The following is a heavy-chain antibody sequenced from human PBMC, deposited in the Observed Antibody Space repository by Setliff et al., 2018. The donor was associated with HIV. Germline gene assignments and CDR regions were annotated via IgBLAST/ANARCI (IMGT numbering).Heavy chain of an antibody. V-gene: IGHV1-2*02. J-gene: IGHJ5*02. CDR3: ARDRGPGGGSYRMPINWFDP. Sequence: ASVKVSCKASGYTFTGYYMHWVRQAPGQGLEWMGWINPNSGGTNYAQKFQGRVTMTRDTSISTAYMELSRLRSDDTAVYYCARDRGPGGGSYRMPINWFDPWGQGSLVTGSS. CDR2: INPNSGGT. CDR1: GYTFTGYY. D-gene: IGHD1-26*01.